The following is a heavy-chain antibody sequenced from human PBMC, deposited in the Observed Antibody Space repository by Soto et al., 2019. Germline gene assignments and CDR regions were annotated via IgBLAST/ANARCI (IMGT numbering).Heavy chain of an antibody. J-gene: IGHJ4*02. V-gene: IGHV4-31*01. CDR2: IYYSGST. CDR3: ARSGIVVVPAAISDYLYY. CDR1: GGSISSCGYY. Sequence: QVQLQESGPGLVKPSQTLSLTCTVSGGSISSCGYYWSWIRQHPGKGLEWTGYIYYSGSTYYNPSLKSQVTISVDTSKNQCSLKLSSVTAADTAVYYCARSGIVVVPAAISDYLYYWGQGTLVTVSS. D-gene: IGHD2-2*01.